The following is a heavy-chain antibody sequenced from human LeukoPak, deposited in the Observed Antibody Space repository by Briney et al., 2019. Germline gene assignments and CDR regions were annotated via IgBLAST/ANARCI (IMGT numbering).Heavy chain of an antibody. Sequence: PRGSLRLSCAASGFTFSDYYMSWIRQAPGKGLEWVSYISSSGSTIYYADSVKGRFTISRDNAKNLLYLQMNSLRAEDTAVYYCARTPGAYCGGDCYSGWFDYWGQGTLVTVSS. CDR1: GFTFSDYY. CDR3: ARTPGAYCGGDCYSGWFDY. D-gene: IGHD2-21*02. V-gene: IGHV3-11*01. CDR2: ISSSGSTI. J-gene: IGHJ4*02.